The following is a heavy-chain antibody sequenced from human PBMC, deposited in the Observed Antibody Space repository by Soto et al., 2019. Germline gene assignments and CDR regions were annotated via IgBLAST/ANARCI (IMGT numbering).Heavy chain of an antibody. J-gene: IGHJ6*03. CDR1: GYTFTGYC. D-gene: IGHD2-15*01. V-gene: IGHV1-2*04. CDR3: ARDKGVVAASPYYYYMDV. Sequence: ASGKVSCKASGYTFTGYCMHWVRQAPGQGLEWMGWINPNSGGTNYAQKFQGWVTMTRDTSISTAYMELSRLRSDDTAVYYCARDKGVVAASPYYYYMDVWGKGTTVTVSS. CDR2: INPNSGGT.